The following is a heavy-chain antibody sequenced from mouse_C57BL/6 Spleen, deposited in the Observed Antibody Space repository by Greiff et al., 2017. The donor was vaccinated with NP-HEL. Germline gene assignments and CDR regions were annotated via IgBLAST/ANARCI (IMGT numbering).Heavy chain of an antibody. D-gene: IGHD3-2*02. CDR1: GYTFTSYW. CDR3: ARPAAQATVWFGY. CDR2: INPSSGYT. J-gene: IGHJ3*01. V-gene: IGHV1-7*01. Sequence: VMLVESGAELAKPGASVKLFCKASGYTFTSYWMHWVKQRHGQGLEWIGYINPSSGYTKYNQKFKDKATLTADKPSSTAYMQLSSRTYEESAVYCCARPAAQATVWFGYWGEGTLVADSA.